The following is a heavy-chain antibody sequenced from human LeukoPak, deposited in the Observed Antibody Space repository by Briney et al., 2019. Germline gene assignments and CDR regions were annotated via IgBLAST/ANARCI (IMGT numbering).Heavy chain of an antibody. CDR1: GFTFSNAW. CDR3: TTVLVEKLWFRYDY. J-gene: IGHJ4*02. CDR2: IKSKTDGGTT. D-gene: IGHD5-18*01. Sequence: GGSLRLSCAASGFTFSNAWMSWVRQAPGKGLEWVGRIKSKTDGGTTDYAAPVKGRFTISRDDSKNTLYLQMNSLKTEDTAVYYCTTVLVEKLWFRYDYWGQGTLVTVSS. V-gene: IGHV3-15*01.